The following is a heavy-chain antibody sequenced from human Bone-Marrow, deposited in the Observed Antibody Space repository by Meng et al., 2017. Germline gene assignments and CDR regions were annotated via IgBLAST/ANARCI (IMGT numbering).Heavy chain of an antibody. D-gene: IGHD6-19*01. J-gene: IGHJ6*02. CDR2: INHSGST. V-gene: IGHV4-34*01. Sequence: GSLRLSCAVYGGSFSGYYWSWIRQPPGKGLEWIGEINHSGSTNYNPSLKSRVTISVDTSKNQFSLKLSSVTAADTAVYYCARTPRIAVGVLHGMDVWGQGTTVTVSS. CDR1: GGSFSGYY. CDR3: ARTPRIAVGVLHGMDV.